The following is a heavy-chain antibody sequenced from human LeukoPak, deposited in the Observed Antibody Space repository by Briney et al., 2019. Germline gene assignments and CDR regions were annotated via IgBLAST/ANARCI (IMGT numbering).Heavy chain of an antibody. CDR2: IKQDGSEK. CDR1: GFTFSSYW. V-gene: IGHV3-7*01. J-gene: IGHJ4*02. CDR3: ASDVGRTYYYDSRGIDY. Sequence: PGGSLRLSCAASGFTFSSYWMSWVRQAPGKGLEWVANIKQDGSEKYYVDSVKGRFTISRDNAKNSLYLQMNSLRAEDTAVYYCASDVGRTYYYDSRGIDYWGQGTLVTVSS. D-gene: IGHD3-22*01.